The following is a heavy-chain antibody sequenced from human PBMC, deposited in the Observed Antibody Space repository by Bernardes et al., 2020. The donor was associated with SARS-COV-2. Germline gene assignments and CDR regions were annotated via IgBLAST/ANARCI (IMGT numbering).Heavy chain of an antibody. J-gene: IGHJ6*03. CDR2: IWYDGSNK. V-gene: IGHV3-33*01. Sequence: GGSLRLSCAASGFTFSSYGMHWVRQAPGKGLEWVAVIWYDGSNKYYADSVKGRFTISRDNSKNTLYLQMNSLRAEDTAVYYCARDEVQGVIITYYMDVWGKGTTVTVSS. CDR3: ARDEVQGVIITYYMDV. D-gene: IGHD3-10*01. CDR1: GFTFSSYG.